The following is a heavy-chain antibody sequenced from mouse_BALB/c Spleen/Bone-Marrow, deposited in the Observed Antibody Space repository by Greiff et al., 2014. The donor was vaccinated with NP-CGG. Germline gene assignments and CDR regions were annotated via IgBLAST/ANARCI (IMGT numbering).Heavy chain of an antibody. Sequence: EVKLQESGAELVKPGASVKLSCTASGFNIKDTYMHWVKQRPGQGLEWIGRIDPANGNTKYDPKFQGKATITADTSSNTAYLQLSSLTSEDTAVYYCARWLLPYGLDYWGQGTSVTVSS. CDR1: GFNIKDTY. D-gene: IGHD2-3*01. CDR3: ARWLLPYGLDY. J-gene: IGHJ4*01. V-gene: IGHV14-3*02. CDR2: IDPANGNT.